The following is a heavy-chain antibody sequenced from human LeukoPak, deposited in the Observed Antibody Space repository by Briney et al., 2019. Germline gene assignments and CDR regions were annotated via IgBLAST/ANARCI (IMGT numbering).Heavy chain of an antibody. J-gene: IGHJ4*02. V-gene: IGHV1-18*01. CDR1: GYSFSSYA. Sequence: ASVKVSCKASGYSFSSYAISWVRQAPGQGLEWMGWISDNSGNTNYAQKLQGRVTMTTDTSTSTAYMELRSLRSDDTAVYYCASVYFDFWGQGTLVTVSS. CDR2: ISDNSGNT. CDR3: ASVYFDF.